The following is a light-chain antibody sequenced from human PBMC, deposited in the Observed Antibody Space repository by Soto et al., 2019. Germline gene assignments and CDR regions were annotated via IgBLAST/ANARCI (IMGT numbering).Light chain of an antibody. J-gene: IGKJ1*01. CDR1: QGISSW. V-gene: IGKV1-5*03. CDR2: LAS. CDR3: QQYNSYSWT. Sequence: DIQMTQSPSSVSASVGDRVTITCRASQGISSWLAWYQQKPGKAPKLLIYLASNLDTGVPTRFSGSGSGTDFTLTISSLQPDDFATYYCQQYNSYSWTFGQGTKVEIK.